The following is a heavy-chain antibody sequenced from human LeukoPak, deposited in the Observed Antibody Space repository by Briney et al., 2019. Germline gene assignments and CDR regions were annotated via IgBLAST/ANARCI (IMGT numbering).Heavy chain of an antibody. J-gene: IGHJ4*02. CDR1: GFTFSSYG. D-gene: IGHD3-22*01. CDR3: VRDWGYDSSGYWQKYFDT. V-gene: IGHV3-30*02. CDR2: IRYDGSNK. Sequence: PGGSLRLSCAASGFTFSSYGMHWVRQAPGKGLEWVAFIRYDGSNKYCADSVKGRFTISRDNSKNTLYLQMNSLRAEDTAVYYCVRDWGYDSSGYWQKYFDTWGQGTLVTVSS.